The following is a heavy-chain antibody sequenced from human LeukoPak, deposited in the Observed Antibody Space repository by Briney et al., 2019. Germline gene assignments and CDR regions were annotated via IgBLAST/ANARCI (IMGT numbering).Heavy chain of an antibody. CDR3: ASDKRGSYPHYYYMDV. J-gene: IGHJ6*03. V-gene: IGHV3-74*01. CDR1: GFTFSNYW. CDR2: ITTDGTTT. D-gene: IGHD1-26*01. Sequence: GGCQRLSCAASGFTFSNYWVHWVRQAPGKGVVWVSRITTDGTTTNYADSVKGRFTICRDHAKNTLYLQMNSLRDEDTSVYYCASDKRGSYPHYYYMDVWGKGTTVTVSS.